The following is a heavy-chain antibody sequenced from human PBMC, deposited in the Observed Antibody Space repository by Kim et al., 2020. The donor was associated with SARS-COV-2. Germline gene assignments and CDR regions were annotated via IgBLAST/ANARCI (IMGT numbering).Heavy chain of an antibody. J-gene: IGHJ4*02. CDR1: GGSISSNNYY. CDR2: IYNSGSI. V-gene: IGHV4-39*07. D-gene: IGHD1-26*01. Sequence: SETLSLTCTVSGGSISSNNYYWGWIRQPPGKGLEWIGTIYNSGSIYYNPSLKSRVTISQDTSKKQFSLMLSSITAADTALYYCARESGGYGTYYFDYWGQGIQVTVSS. CDR3: ARESGGYGTYYFDY.